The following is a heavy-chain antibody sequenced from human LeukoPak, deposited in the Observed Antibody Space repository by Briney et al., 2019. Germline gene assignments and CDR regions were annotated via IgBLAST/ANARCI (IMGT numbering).Heavy chain of an antibody. J-gene: IGHJ3*02. V-gene: IGHV3-21*01. D-gene: IGHD2-2*01. CDR1: GFIFTSYS. Sequence: GGSLRLSCAASGFIFTSYSMNWVRQAPGKGLEWVSSISSSSTYIYYADSVKGRFTISRDNAKNSLHLQMISLRAEDTAVYYCARLRYCSSTSCSRGAFDIWGQGTMVTVSS. CDR2: ISSSSTYI. CDR3: ARLRYCSSTSCSRGAFDI.